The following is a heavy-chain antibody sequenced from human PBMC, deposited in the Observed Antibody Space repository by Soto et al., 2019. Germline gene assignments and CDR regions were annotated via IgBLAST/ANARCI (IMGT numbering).Heavy chain of an antibody. D-gene: IGHD3-10*01. V-gene: IGHV1-18*04. CDR1: GYTFTSYG. Sequence: ASVKVSCKASGYTFTSYGISWVRQAPGQGLEWMGWISAYNGNTNYAQKLQGRVTMTTDTSTSTAYMELRSLRSDDTAVYYCARFGRDYCYSGIVVWGQGATVTVSS. CDR3: ARFGRDYCYSGIVV. J-gene: IGHJ6*02. CDR2: ISAYNGNT.